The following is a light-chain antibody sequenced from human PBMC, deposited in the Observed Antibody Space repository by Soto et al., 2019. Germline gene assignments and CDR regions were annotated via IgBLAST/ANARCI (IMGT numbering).Light chain of an antibody. CDR2: DAS. CDR3: HQYNTYSPT. V-gene: IGKV1-5*01. CDR1: QSISGW. Sequence: DIQMTQSPPTLSASVGDRVTLTCRASQSISGWLAWYQQKPGKAPKLLIYDASTLESGVPSRFSGSGSGTEFTLTISSLQPEDFATYYCHQYNTYSPTFGQGTKVEI. J-gene: IGKJ1*01.